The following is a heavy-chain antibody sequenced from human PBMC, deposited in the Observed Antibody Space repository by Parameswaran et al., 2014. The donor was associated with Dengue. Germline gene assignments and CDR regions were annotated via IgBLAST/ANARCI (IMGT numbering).Heavy chain of an antibody. CDR3: ARRLAEN. J-gene: IGHJ4*02. V-gene: IGHV3-53*01. Sequence: VRQAPGKGLEWVSVIYSGGSTYYADSVKGRFTISRDNSKNTLYLQMNSLRAEDTAVYYCARRLAENWGQGTLVTVSS. CDR2: IYSGGST.